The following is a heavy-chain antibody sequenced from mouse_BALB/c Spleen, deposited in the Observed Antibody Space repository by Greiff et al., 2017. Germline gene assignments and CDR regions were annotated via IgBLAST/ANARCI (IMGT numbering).Heavy chain of an antibody. CDR3: ASVDSSGRWFAY. D-gene: IGHD3-2*01. CDR2: INPSTGYT. CDR1: GYTFTSYW. V-gene: IGHV1-7*01. J-gene: IGHJ3*01. Sequence: VQLQQSGAELAKPGASVKMSCKASGYTFTSYWMHWVKQRPGQGLEWIGYINPSTGYTEYNQKFKDKATLTADKSSSTAYMQLSSLTSEDSAVYYCASVDSSGRWFAYWGQGTLVTVSA.